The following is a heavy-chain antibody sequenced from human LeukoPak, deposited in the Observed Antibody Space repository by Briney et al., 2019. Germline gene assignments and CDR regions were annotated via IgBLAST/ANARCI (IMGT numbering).Heavy chain of an antibody. CDR2: INPSGGST. CDR3: ARAVPIQLWTEYFQH. V-gene: IGHV1-46*01. CDR1: GYTFTGYY. J-gene: IGHJ1*01. D-gene: IGHD5-18*01. Sequence: ASVKVSCKASGYTFTGYYMHWVRQAPGQGLEWMGIINPSGGSTSYAQKFQGRVTMTRDTSTSTVYMELSSLRSEDTAVYYCARAVPIQLWTEYFQHWGQGTLVTVSS.